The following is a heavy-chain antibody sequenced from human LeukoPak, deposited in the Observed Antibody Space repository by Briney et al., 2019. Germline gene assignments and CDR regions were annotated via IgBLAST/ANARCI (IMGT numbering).Heavy chain of an antibody. CDR1: GGSISSYY. CDR2: IYYSGST. D-gene: IGHD3-22*01. Sequence: PSETLSLTCTVSGGSISSYYWSWIRQPPGKGLEWIGYIYYSGSTNYNPPLKSRVTISVDTSKNQFSLKLSSVTAADTAVYYCARVDRGNYYDSSGPFDYWGQGTLVTVSS. J-gene: IGHJ4*02. CDR3: ARVDRGNYYDSSGPFDY. V-gene: IGHV4-59*01.